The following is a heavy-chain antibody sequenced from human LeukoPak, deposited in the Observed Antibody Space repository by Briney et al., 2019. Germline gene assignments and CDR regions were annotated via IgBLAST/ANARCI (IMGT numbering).Heavy chain of an antibody. Sequence: SETLSLTCTVSSASINSSPYYWTWIRQPPGKGLEWIAEISYSGNTNYNPSLKSRVTIGTSKNEISLNLTSVTAADTAVYYCARHGFDPVQNVAHWYFDLWGRGTLVTVSS. J-gene: IGHJ2*01. CDR3: ARHGFDPVQNVAHWYFDL. CDR1: SASINSSPYY. CDR2: ISYSGNT. D-gene: IGHD3-10*01. V-gene: IGHV4-39*01.